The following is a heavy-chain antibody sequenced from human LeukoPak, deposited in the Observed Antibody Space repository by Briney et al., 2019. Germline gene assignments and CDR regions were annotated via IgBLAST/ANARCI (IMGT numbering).Heavy chain of an antibody. J-gene: IGHJ4*02. D-gene: IGHD4/OR15-4a*01. Sequence: PGGSLRLSCAASGFRFSDSGMHWVRQAPGKGLEWVAVMSFNGVIIQYADSVKGRFTISRDNSKNTLYLEMNSLRPEDTAVYYCVKGWARSSSIWCYNDYWGQGTLVTVSS. CDR1: GFRFSDSG. V-gene: IGHV3-30*18. CDR2: MSFNGVII. CDR3: VKGWARSSSIWCYNDY.